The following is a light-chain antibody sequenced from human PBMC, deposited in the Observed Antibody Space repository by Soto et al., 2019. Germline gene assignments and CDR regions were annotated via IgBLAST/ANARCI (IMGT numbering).Light chain of an antibody. V-gene: IGLV2-14*01. CDR3: SSFSSSTTPWV. Sequence: QSVLTQPASVSESPGQSITISCIGTSSDVGGYNYVSWYQQHPGKAPKLMIYEVTNQPSGISNRFSASKSGNTASLTISGLQAEDEADYYCSSFSSSTTPWVFGGGTKLTVL. CDR1: SSDVGGYNY. J-gene: IGLJ3*02. CDR2: EVT.